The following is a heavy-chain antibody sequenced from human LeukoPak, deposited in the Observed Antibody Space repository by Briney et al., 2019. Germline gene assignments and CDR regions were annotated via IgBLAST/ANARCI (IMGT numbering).Heavy chain of an antibody. CDR2: IKQDGSEK. D-gene: IGHD6-19*01. CDR3: AASRGRGWHYFDY. Sequence: PGGSLRLSRAASGFTFSSYWMSWVRQAPGKGLEWVANIKQDGSEKYYVDSVKGRFTISRDNAKNSLYLQMNSLRAEDTAVYYCAASRGRGWHYFDYWGQGTLVTVSS. CDR1: GFTFSSYW. V-gene: IGHV3-7*01. J-gene: IGHJ4*02.